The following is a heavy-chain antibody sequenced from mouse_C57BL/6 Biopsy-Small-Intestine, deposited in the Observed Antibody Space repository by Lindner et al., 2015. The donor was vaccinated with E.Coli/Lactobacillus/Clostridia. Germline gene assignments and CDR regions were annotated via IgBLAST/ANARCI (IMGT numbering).Heavy chain of an antibody. Sequence: VQLQESGAELVKPGASVKMSCKASGYTFTTYPIEWVKQRTEQGLEWIGRIDPEDGETKYAPKFQGKATITADTSSNTAYLQLSSLTSEDTAVYYCASPSNWDDAMDYWGQGTSVTVSS. D-gene: IGHD4-1*01. V-gene: IGHV14-2*01. CDR3: ASPSNWDDAMDY. CDR1: GYTFTTYP. J-gene: IGHJ4*01. CDR2: IDPEDGET.